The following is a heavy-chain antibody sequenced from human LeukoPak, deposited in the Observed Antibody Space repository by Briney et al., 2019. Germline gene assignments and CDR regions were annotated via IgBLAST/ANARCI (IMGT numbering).Heavy chain of an antibody. D-gene: IGHD1-26*01. CDR1: GTFMNGYY. J-gene: IGHJ4*02. CDR3: ARGVGRVSLYFDF. Sequence: SETLSLTCSVSGTFMNGYYWTWIRQSPGKGLEWIGFYSGSLNTNPSLKNRVSMSIDTSQNLLFLNLTSVTAADTAVYYCARGVGRVSLYFDFWSPGSLVT. V-gene: IGHV4-59*01. CDR2: YSGSL.